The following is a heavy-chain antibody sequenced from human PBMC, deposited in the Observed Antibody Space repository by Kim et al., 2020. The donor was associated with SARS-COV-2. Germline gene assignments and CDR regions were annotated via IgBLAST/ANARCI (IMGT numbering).Heavy chain of an antibody. D-gene: IGHD3-10*01. J-gene: IGHJ3*01. CDR3: AKIRGERDAPRGPFDL. CDR1: DITFDSFA. Sequence: GWSLRLSCLWDDITFDSFALNWIRQAPGKGLEWVSSLSADSGTSFYADFAKGRFTVSRHNSKRTLFLTLDRLTVDDSATYFCAKIRGERDAPRGPFDLWGQGTVVRVSS. CDR2: LSADSGTS. V-gene: IGHV3-23*01.